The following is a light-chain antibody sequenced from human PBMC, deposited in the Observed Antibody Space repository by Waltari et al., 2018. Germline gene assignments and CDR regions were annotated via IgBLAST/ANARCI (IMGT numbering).Light chain of an antibody. Sequence: DIVMTQSPDSLAVSLGERATINCKSSQSVLYSYYNKNYLAWYRQKPGQPPKLLIYWASTRESGVPDRFSGSGSGTDFTLTISSLQAEDVAVYYCQQHYSTPPTFGQGTKLEIK. CDR1: QSVLYSYYNKNY. V-gene: IGKV4-1*01. CDR3: QQHYSTPPT. J-gene: IGKJ2*01. CDR2: WAS.